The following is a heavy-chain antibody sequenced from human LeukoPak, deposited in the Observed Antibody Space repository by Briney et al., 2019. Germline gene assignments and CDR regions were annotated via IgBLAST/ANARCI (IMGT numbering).Heavy chain of an antibody. D-gene: IGHD3-10*01. V-gene: IGHV3-21*01. CDR3: ARDRVRGVIIGPRIDY. Sequence: GGSLRLSCAASGFTFSSYSMNWVRQAPGKGLEWVSFISNSSSYINYADSVKGRFTISRDNAKNSLYLHMNSLRAEDTAVYYCARDRVRGVIIGPRIDYWGQGTQVTVSS. J-gene: IGHJ4*02. CDR2: ISNSSSYI. CDR1: GFTFSSYS.